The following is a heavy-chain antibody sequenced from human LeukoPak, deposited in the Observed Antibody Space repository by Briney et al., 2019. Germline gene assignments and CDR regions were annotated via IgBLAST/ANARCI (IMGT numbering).Heavy chain of an antibody. Sequence: GGSLRLSCAASGFTVSSNHMSWVRQAPGKGLEWVSVIYSGGSTYYADSVKGRFTISRDNSKNTLYLQMNSLRAEDTAVYYCARGYSYGCFDYWGQGTLVTVSS. CDR1: GFTVSSNH. CDR2: IYSGGST. CDR3: ARGYSYGCFDY. J-gene: IGHJ4*02. V-gene: IGHV3-66*01. D-gene: IGHD5-18*01.